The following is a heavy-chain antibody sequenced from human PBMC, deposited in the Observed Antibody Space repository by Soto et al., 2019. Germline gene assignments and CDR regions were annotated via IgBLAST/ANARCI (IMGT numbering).Heavy chain of an antibody. J-gene: IGHJ4*02. CDR3: AKDIGGPTREYCSSTSCYAVLGNFDY. D-gene: IGHD2-2*01. CDR1: GFTFSSYA. CDR2: ISGSGGST. V-gene: IGHV3-23*01. Sequence: GGSLRLSCAASGFTFSSYAMSWVRQAPGKGLEWVSAISGSGGSTYYADSVKGRFTISRDNSKNTLYLQMNSLRAEDTAVYYCAKDIGGPTREYCSSTSCYAVLGNFDYWGQGTLVTVSS.